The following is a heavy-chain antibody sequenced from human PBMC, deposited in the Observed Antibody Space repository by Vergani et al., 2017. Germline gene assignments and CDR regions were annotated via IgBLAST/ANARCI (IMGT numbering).Heavy chain of an antibody. J-gene: IGHJ4*02. D-gene: IGHD4-17*01. Sequence: EVHLLESGGGLIQPGGSLRISCAASGFTFSSFALSWVRQAPGKGLEWVSSISGSGNSLYYTDSVKGRFSISRDNSKNTLYLQMNSLRAEDTAVYYCAKDLAFYGDYHGPLEYWGQGTLVTVSS. CDR1: GFTFSSFA. V-gene: IGHV3-23*01. CDR3: AKDLAFYGDYHGPLEY. CDR2: ISGSGNSL.